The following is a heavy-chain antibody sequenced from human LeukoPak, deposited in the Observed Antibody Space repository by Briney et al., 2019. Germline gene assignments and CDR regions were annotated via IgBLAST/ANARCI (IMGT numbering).Heavy chain of an antibody. V-gene: IGHV3-66*01. D-gene: IGHD2-15*01. J-gene: IGHJ4*02. CDR2: IYSGGGT. CDR3: ARAIVVVVGLKRFFDY. CDR1: GFNVSSSY. Sequence: GGSLRLSCVASGFNVSSSYMNWVRQAPGKGLEWVSVIYSGGGTDYADPVKGRFIISRDNSKNTLYLQMNSLRAEDTAVYYCARAIVVVVGLKRFFDYWGQGTLVTVSS.